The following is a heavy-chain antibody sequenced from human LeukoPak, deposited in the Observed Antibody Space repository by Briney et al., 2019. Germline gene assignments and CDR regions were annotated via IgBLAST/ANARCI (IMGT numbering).Heavy chain of an antibody. D-gene: IGHD2-2*01. CDR1: GFTFSSYA. J-gene: IGHJ4*02. CDR3: ARVRYCSSTSCYLLDY. CDR2: ISGSGGST. V-gene: IGHV3-23*01. Sequence: SGGSLRLSCAASGFTFSSYAMSWVRQAPGKGLEWVSAISGSGGSTYYADSVKGRFTISRDNSKNTLYLQMNSLRGEDTAVYYCARVRYCSSTSCYLLDYWGQGTLVTVSS.